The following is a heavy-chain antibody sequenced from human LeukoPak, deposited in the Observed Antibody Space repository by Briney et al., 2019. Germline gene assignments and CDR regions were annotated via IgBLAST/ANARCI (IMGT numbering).Heavy chain of an antibody. CDR1: GLSFSKYA. V-gene: IGHV3-23*01. Sequence: GGSLRLSCVASGLSFSKYAMTWVRQAPGKGLEWVSSITVSGGHTHYADSVKGRFTISRDNSKNTLYLQMNSLRVEDTAVYYCAKDPNGDYVGAFDNWGQGTMVTVSP. D-gene: IGHD3-16*01. CDR3: AKDPNGDYVGAFDN. J-gene: IGHJ3*02. CDR2: ITVSGGHT.